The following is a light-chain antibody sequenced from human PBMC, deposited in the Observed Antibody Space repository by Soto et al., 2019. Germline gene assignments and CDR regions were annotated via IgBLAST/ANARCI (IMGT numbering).Light chain of an antibody. CDR1: QSIASH. V-gene: IGKV3-11*01. CDR3: QQRNNWPPSIT. CDR2: DAS. J-gene: IGKJ5*01. Sequence: EIVLTHSPVTLSLYPWEIATLSCRASQSIASHLAWYQQKPGQPPRLLIHDASSRATGIPARFSGSGSGTDFTLTISSLEPEDFAVYYCQQRNNWPPSITFGPGTRLEIK.